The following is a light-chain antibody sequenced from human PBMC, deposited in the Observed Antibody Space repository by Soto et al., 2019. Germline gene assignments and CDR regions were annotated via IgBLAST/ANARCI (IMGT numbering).Light chain of an antibody. CDR1: QGISSY. V-gene: IGKV1-8*01. Sequence: AIRMTQSPSSLSASTGDRVTITCRASQGISSYLAWYQQKPGKAPKLLIYAAYTLQSGVPSRFSGSGSGTDFTLTISCLQSEDFATYYCQQYYSYLGTFGQGTKVEIK. CDR2: AAY. CDR3: QQYYSYLGT. J-gene: IGKJ1*01.